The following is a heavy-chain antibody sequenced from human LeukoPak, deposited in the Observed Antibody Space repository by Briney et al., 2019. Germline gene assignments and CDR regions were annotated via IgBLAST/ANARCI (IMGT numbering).Heavy chain of an antibody. D-gene: IGHD3-10*01. CDR1: GFSGFTFSSHA. CDR2: ISGSGGTT. J-gene: IGHJ4*02. Sequence: PGGSLRLSCAASGFSGFTFSSHATSWVRQAPGKGLEWVSAISGSGGTTYYADSVKGRFSISRDNSKNTLYLQMNSLRAEDTAIYYCANKYGSGSYYIGWGQGTLVTVSS. V-gene: IGHV3-23*01. CDR3: ANKYGSGSYYIG.